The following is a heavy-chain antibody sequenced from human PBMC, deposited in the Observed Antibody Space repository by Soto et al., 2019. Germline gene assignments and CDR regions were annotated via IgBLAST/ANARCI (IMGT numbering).Heavy chain of an antibody. V-gene: IGHV1-2*02. Sequence: ASVKVSCKASGYTFTGYYMHWVRQAPGQGLEWMGWINPNSGGTNYAQKFQGRVTMTRDTSISTAYMELSRLRSDDTAVYYCLRELVAGSDTPYGMAVWGQGTTVNVSS. CDR3: LRELVAGSDTPYGMAV. CDR1: GYTFTGYY. D-gene: IGHD6-19*01. J-gene: IGHJ6*01. CDR2: INPNSGGT.